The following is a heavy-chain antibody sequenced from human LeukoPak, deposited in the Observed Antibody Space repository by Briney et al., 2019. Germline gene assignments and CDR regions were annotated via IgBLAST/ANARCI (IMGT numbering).Heavy chain of an antibody. CDR2: IKYNGNEK. V-gene: IGHV3-7*03. J-gene: IGHJ3*02. CDR3: ANSDAFDI. Sequence: PGGSLRLSCAASGFTFSEYWMTWVRKAPGKGLEWVASIKYNGNEKQYVDSVKGRFTISRDNAKNSLYLQMNSLRAEDTALYYCANSDAFDIWGQGTMVTVSS. CDR1: GFTFSEYW.